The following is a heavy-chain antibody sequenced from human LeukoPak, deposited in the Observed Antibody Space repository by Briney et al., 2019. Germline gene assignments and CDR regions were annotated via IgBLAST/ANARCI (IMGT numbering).Heavy chain of an antibody. CDR2: IWYDGSNK. V-gene: IGHV3-33*01. Sequence: GKSLRLSCAASGFAFSSYGMHWVRQAPGKGLEWVALIWYDGSNKYYADSVKGRFTISRDSSKNTLYLEMSSLRAEDTAVYFCARERTLYVSGSGYGMDVWSQGTTVTVSS. CDR3: ARERTLYVSGSGYGMDV. D-gene: IGHD3-10*01. CDR1: GFAFSSYG. J-gene: IGHJ6*02.